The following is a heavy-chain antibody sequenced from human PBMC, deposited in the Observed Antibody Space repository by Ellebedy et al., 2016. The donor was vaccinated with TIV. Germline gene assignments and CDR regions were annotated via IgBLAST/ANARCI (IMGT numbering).Heavy chain of an antibody. V-gene: IGHV1-18*01. CDR3: ARDNAKMRGIYPD. D-gene: IGHD2-21*01. CDR2: IRVFNGDT. Sequence: AASVKVSCKASGYSFTTYGLSWVRQAPGRGLEWMGWIRVFNGDTFYAQNLQGRVTMTTDTSTTTAYMELRSLRSDDTAVYYCARDNAKMRGIYPDWGQGTLVTVSS. J-gene: IGHJ4*02. CDR1: GYSFTTYG.